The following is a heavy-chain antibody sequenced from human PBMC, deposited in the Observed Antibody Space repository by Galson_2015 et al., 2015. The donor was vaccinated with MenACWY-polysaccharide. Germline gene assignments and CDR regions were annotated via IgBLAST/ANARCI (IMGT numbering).Heavy chain of an antibody. CDR3: ARGHYGMDV. Sequence: SLRLSCAASGFTFSNYWMTWGRRAPGKGLEWVASIKKDGSEKYYVDSVKGRFTISRDNGKRSVFLQMSSLRVEDTAVYYCARGHYGMDVWGQGTTVTVSS. CDR1: GFTFSNYW. J-gene: IGHJ6*02. V-gene: IGHV3-7*01. CDR2: IKKDGSEK.